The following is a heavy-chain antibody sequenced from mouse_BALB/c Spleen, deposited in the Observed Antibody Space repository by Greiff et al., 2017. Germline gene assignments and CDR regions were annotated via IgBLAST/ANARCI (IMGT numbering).Heavy chain of an antibody. V-gene: IGHV3-2*02. CDR1: GYSITSDYA. CDR3: AWLGLRRDYYAMDY. Sequence: EVKLVESGPGLVKPSQSLSLTCTVTGYSITSDYAWNWIRQFPGNKLEWMGYISYSGSTSYNPSLKSRISITRDTSKNQFFLQLNSVTTEDTATYYCAWLGLRRDYYAMDYWGQGTSVTVSS. CDR2: ISYSGST. J-gene: IGHJ4*01. D-gene: IGHD2-2*01.